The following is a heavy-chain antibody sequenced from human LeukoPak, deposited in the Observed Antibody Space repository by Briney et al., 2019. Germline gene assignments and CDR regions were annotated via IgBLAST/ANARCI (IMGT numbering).Heavy chain of an antibody. CDR1: GYTFTSQGYG. V-gene: IGHV1-18*01. Sequence: ASVKVSCKASGYTFTSQGYGISWVRQAPGQGPEWMGWISAYNGHTNYAQKFQERVTMTRDTSTSTAYMELRSLTSDDTAVYCCARWVPPGDVWGQGTTVTVSS. J-gene: IGHJ6*02. CDR3: ARWVPPGDV. CDR2: ISAYNGHT.